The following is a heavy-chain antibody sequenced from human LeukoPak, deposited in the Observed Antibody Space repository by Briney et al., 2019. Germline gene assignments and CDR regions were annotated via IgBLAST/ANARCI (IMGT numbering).Heavy chain of an antibody. D-gene: IGHD3-22*01. V-gene: IGHV3-7*03. CDR2: IKQDGSEK. J-gene: IGHJ3*02. CDR1: GFTFSSFW. Sequence: GGSLRLSCAASGFTFSSFWMTWVRQGPGKGLEWVANIKQDGSEKNYVDSVKGRFTVSRDNAKNTLYLQMNSLRAEDTAVYYCASHYYDSSGYLKDAFDIWGQGTMVTVSS. CDR3: ASHYYDSSGYLKDAFDI.